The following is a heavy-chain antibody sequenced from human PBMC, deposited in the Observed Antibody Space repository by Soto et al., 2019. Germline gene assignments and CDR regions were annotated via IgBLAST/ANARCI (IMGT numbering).Heavy chain of an antibody. CDR2: FDPEDGET. CDR3: ATAYYYGSDNWFDP. V-gene: IGHV1-24*01. J-gene: IGHJ5*02. Sequence: ASVKVSCKVSGYTLTELSMHWVRQAPGKGLEWMGGFDPEDGETIYAQKFQGRVTMTEDTSTDTAYMELSSLRSEDTAVYYCATAYYYGSDNWFDPWGQGTLVTVSS. CDR1: GYTLTELS. D-gene: IGHD3-10*01.